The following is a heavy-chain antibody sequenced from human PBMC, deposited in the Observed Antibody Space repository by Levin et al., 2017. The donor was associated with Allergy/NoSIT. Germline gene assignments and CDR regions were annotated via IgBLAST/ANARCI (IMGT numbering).Heavy chain of an antibody. D-gene: IGHD1-1*01. Sequence: KVSCKASGGTFRTYAISWVRQAPGQGLEWMGGIIPIFGTANYAQKFQCRVTINADESTSTAYMELTSLRSEDTGVYYCARGDATGTTARYYGMDVWGQGTTVTVSS. CDR3: ARGDATGTTARYYGMDV. CDR2: IIPIFGTA. V-gene: IGHV1-69*01. CDR1: GGTFRTYA. J-gene: IGHJ6*02.